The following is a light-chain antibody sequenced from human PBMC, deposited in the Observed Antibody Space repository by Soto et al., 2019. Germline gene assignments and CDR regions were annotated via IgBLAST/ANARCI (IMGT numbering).Light chain of an antibody. Sequence: IGLPQSPDTLSLSPGERATLSCRASQSVSSSYLAWYQQKPGQAPRLLIYGASSRATGIPDRFSGSGSGTDFTLTISRLEPEEFAVYYCQQYGSSRTFGQGTKVDTK. CDR3: QQYGSSRT. J-gene: IGKJ1*01. CDR1: QSVSSSY. CDR2: GAS. V-gene: IGKV3-20*01.